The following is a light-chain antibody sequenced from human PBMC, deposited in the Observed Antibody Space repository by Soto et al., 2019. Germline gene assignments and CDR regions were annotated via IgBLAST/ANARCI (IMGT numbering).Light chain of an antibody. Sequence: QPVLTQPPSASGTPGQRVTISCSGSSSNIGINAVNWYQQLPGTAPKLVIYDNNQRPSGVPDRFSGSKSGTSASLAISGLQSEDEADYYCAAWDDSLNALLFGGGTKLTVL. CDR3: AAWDDSLNALL. J-gene: IGLJ3*02. CDR1: SSNIGINA. V-gene: IGLV1-44*01. CDR2: DNN.